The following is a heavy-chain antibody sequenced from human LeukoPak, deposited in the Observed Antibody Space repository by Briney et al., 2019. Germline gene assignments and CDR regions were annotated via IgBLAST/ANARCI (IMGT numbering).Heavy chain of an antibody. CDR1: GYTFTGYY. D-gene: IGHD3-22*01. CDR2: INPNSGGT. J-gene: IGHJ4*02. Sequence: GASVKVSCKASGYTFTGYYMHWVRQAPGQGLEWMGWINPNSGGTNYAQKFQGRVTMTTDTSTSTAYMELRSLRSDDTAVYYCARGRDSSGYHAAEPELDYWGQGTLVTVSS. V-gene: IGHV1-2*02. CDR3: ARGRDSSGYHAAEPELDY.